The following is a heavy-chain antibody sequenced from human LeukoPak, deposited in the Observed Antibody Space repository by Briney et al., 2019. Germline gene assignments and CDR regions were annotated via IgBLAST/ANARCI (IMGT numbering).Heavy chain of an antibody. V-gene: IGHV4-59*01. D-gene: IGHD2-8*01. Sequence: SETLSLTCTVSGGSISSYYWSWIRQPPGKGLEWIGYIYYSGSTNYNPSLKSRVTISVDTSKNQFSLKLSSVTAADTAVYYCARESEGYCTNGVCSNWGQGTLVTVSS. J-gene: IGHJ4*02. CDR1: GGSISSYY. CDR2: IYYSGST. CDR3: ARESEGYCTNGVCSN.